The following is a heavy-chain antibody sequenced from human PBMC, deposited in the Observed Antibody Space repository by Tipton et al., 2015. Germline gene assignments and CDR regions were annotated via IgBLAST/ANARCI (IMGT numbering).Heavy chain of an antibody. Sequence: TLSLTCTVSGGSISSSDNYWTWIRQPPGKGLEWIGYIYSSATTSYSSALRSRVTISVDTSKNQFSLNLRSVTAADTAVYFCAKTHGAYDWYLDHWGQGTLVTVSS. CDR2: IYSSATT. CDR3: AKTHGAYDWYLDH. V-gene: IGHV4-30-4*02. CDR1: GGSISSSDNY. J-gene: IGHJ4*02. D-gene: IGHD5-12*01.